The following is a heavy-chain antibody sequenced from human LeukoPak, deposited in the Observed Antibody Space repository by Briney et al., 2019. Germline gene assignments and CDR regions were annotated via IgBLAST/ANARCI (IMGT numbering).Heavy chain of an antibody. CDR3: ARVSGGSGYAYFDY. J-gene: IGHJ4*02. V-gene: IGHV4-61*02. D-gene: IGHD5-12*01. Sequence: PSETLSPTCTVSGGSISSGNFYWSWIRQPAGKGLEWIGRIYTSGSTNYNPSLKSRVTISLDTSKNQFSLKLSSVTAADTAVYYCARVSGGSGYAYFDYWGQGTLVTVSS. CDR2: IYTSGST. CDR1: GGSISSGNFY.